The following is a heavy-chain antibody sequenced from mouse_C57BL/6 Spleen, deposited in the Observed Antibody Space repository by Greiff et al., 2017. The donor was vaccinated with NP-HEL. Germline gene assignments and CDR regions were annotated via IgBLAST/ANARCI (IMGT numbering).Heavy chain of an antibody. J-gene: IGHJ3*01. CDR3: ARPYSNYDLAWFAY. Sequence: VKLVESGPGLVAPSQSLSITCTVSGFSLTSYAISWVRQPPGKGLEWLGVIWTGGGTNYNSAHKSRLSISKDNSKSKVFLKMNSLQTDDTARYYCARPYSNYDLAWFAYWGQGTLVTVSA. V-gene: IGHV2-9-1*01. D-gene: IGHD2-5*01. CDR1: GFSLTSYA. CDR2: IWTGGGT.